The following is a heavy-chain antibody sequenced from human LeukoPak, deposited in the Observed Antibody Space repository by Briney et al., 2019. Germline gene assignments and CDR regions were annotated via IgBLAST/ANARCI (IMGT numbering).Heavy chain of an antibody. CDR3: AREPPGY. CDR1: GGSVTSGNYY. J-gene: IGHJ4*02. CDR2: IYTNGGA. Sequence: SETLSLTCIVSGGSVTSGNYYWNWIRQPAGKGLEWIGRIYTNGGASYNPSLKSRVTISIDASKNQFSLKLSSVTAADTAVYYCAREPPGYWGQGILVTVSS. V-gene: IGHV4-61*02.